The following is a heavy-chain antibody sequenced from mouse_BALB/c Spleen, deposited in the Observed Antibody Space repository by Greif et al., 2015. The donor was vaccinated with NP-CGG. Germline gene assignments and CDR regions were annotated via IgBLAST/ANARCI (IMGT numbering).Heavy chain of an antibody. D-gene: IGHD2-10*02. Sequence: QVQLKQSGAELVKPGTSVKLSCKASGYNFTSYWINWVKLRPGQGLEWIGDIYPGSGSTNYNEKFKSKATLTVDTSSSTAYMQLSSLASEDSALYYCAVWYYAMDHWGQGTSVTVSS. V-gene: IGHV1-55*01. J-gene: IGHJ4*01. CDR2: IYPGSGST. CDR3: AVWYYAMDH. CDR1: GYNFTSYW.